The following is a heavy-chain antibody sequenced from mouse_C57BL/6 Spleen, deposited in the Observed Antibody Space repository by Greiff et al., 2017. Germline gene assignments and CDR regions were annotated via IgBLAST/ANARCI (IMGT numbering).Heavy chain of an antibody. CDR2: ISSGGSYT. CDR1: GFTFSSYG. J-gene: IGHJ3*01. Sequence: DVMLVESGGDLVKPGGSLKLSCAASGFTFSSYGMSWVRQTPDKRLEWVATISSGGSYTYYPDSVKGRFTISRDNAKNTLYLQMSSLKSAATAMYYCARHGDYSDSFAYWGQGTLVTVSA. V-gene: IGHV5-6*02. CDR3: ARHGDYSDSFAY. D-gene: IGHD2-4*01.